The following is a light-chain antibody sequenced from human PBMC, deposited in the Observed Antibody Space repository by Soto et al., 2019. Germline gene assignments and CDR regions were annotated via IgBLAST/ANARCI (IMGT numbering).Light chain of an antibody. J-gene: IGLJ1*01. CDR2: DVT. Sequence: QSALTQPASVSGSPGQSITISCTGTSSDVGGYNYVSWYQQYPGKAPKVMIYDVTNRPSGVSNRFSGSRSGNTASLTISGLQAEDEADYYCCSFTTSSTYVFGTETKVTVL. CDR1: SSDVGGYNY. V-gene: IGLV2-14*01. CDR3: CSFTTSSTYV.